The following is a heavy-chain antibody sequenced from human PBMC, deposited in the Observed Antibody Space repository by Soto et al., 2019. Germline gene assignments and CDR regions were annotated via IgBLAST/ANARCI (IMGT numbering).Heavy chain of an antibody. CDR1: GFAFSSYG. V-gene: IGHV3-30*03. D-gene: IGHD5-18*01. CDR3: VADRGYGHASVPYS. J-gene: IGHJ4*02. CDR2: ISYDGSLQ. Sequence: QAQLVESGGGVVQPGRSLRLSCAASGFAFSSYGMHWVRQAPGTELEWVAVISYDGSLQHYADSVKGRFTISRDNSKNMVRLQMSSLRAEDTAVYYCVADRGYGHASVPYSWGQGTLVSVSS.